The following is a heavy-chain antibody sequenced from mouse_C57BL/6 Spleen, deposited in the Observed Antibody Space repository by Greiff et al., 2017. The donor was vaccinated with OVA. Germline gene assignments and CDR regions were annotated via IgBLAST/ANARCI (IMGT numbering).Heavy chain of an antibody. D-gene: IGHD4-1*01. CDR3: ARRLANWDVHFDY. Sequence: QVQLQQPGAELVKPGASVKMSCKASGYTFTSYWITWVKQRPGQGLEWIGDIYPGSGSTNYNEKFKSKATLTVDTSSSTAYMQRSSLTSEDSAVYYCARRLANWDVHFDYWGQGTTLTVSS. CDR2: IYPGSGST. CDR1: GYTFTSYW. J-gene: IGHJ2*01. V-gene: IGHV1-55*01.